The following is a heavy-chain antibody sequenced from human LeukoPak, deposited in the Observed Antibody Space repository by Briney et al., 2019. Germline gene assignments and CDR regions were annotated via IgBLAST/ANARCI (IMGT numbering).Heavy chain of an antibody. V-gene: IGHV1-3*01. J-gene: IGHJ5*02. D-gene: IGHD3-16*02. CDR2: INAANGHT. CDR3: ARDNSVGDIAWWSDP. Sequence: ASVKVSCKASGYTFTNYAIHWVRQAPGQRFEWMGWINAANGHTKYSQKFQGRVTMTRDMSTTTDYMELSSLRSEDTAVYYCARDNSVGDIAWWSDPWGQGTLVTVSS. CDR1: GYTFTNYA.